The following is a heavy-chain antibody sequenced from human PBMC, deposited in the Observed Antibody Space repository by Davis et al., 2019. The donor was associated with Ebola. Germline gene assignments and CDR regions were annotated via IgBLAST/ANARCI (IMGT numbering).Heavy chain of an antibody. CDR1: GYTFTSHF. D-gene: IGHD3-10*01. J-gene: IGHJ5*02. Sequence: ASVKVSCKASGYTFTSHFVNWVRQAPGQGLEWMGIINPRSGATSYAPKFQGRVTMTADTSTSSFYMQLGSLTSEDTAVYYCSRGRAGGTQSDHWGQGTLVTVSS. V-gene: IGHV1-46*01. CDR3: SRGRAGGTQSDH. CDR2: INPRSGAT.